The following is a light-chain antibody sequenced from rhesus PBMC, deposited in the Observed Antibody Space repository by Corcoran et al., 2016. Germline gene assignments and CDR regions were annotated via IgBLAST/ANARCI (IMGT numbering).Light chain of an antibody. V-gene: IGKV1-25*01. CDR3: QQHNSYPWT. J-gene: IGKJ1*01. Sequence: DIQMTQSPSSLSASVGDRVTITCRASQGISSYLAWYQQKPGKAPKLLIYAASTLQSGVPSRFRGSGSGTDFTLPISSLQPEDFATYYCQQHNSYPWTFGQGTKVEIK. CDR2: AAS. CDR1: QGISSY.